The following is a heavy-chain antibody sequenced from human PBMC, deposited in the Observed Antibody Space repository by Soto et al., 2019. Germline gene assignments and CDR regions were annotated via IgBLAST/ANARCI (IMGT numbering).Heavy chain of an antibody. D-gene: IGHD5-12*01. CDR2: INAGNGAT. J-gene: IGHJ4*02. CDR3: ARAISCYVT. CDR1: GGTFVNYA. V-gene: IGHV1-3*01. Sequence: ASVKVSCKASGGTFVNYAITWVRQAPGQGLEWMGWINAGNGATRYSQNFKGRVTLTMTTSATTVYMDLGSLNSDDMGVYYCARAISCYVTWGRGTLVTVPS.